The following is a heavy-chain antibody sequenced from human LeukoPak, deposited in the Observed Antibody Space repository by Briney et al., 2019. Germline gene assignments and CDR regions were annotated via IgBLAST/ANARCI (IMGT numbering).Heavy chain of an antibody. V-gene: IGHV1-2*02. J-gene: IGHJ4*02. Sequence: ASVKVSCKASGYTFTSYYMHWVRQAPGQGLEWMGRINPDSGGTNYAQKFQGSVTMTRDTSISTAYMEVSRLRSDDTDVYYCARVSVAGTPDRDYFDYWGQGTLVTVSS. D-gene: IGHD6-19*01. CDR2: INPDSGGT. CDR1: GYTFTSYY. CDR3: ARVSVAGTPDRDYFDY.